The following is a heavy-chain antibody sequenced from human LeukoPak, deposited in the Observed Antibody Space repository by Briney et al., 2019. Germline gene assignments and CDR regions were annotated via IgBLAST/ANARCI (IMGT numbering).Heavy chain of an antibody. D-gene: IGHD3-22*01. V-gene: IGHV3-53*01. J-gene: IGHJ4*02. CDR3: ARVSPYYYDSSGLDY. CDR1: GFTVSSNY. CDR2: IYSGGST. Sequence: GGSLRLSCAASGFTVSSNYMSWVRQAPGKGLEWVSVIYSGGSTYYADSVKGRFTISRDNSKNTLYLQMNSLRAEDTAVYYCARVSPYYYDSSGLDYWGQGTLVTVSS.